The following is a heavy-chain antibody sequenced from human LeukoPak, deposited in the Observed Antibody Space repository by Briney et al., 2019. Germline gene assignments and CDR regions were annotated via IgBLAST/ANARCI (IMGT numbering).Heavy chain of an antibody. D-gene: IGHD2-2*02. J-gene: IGHJ4*02. V-gene: IGHV1-69*05. CDR3: AVSGYCSSTSCYTLYFDY. Sequence: WASVKVSCKASGGTFSSYAISWVRQAPGQGLEWMGGIIPIFGTANYAQKFQGRVTITTDESTSTAYMELSSLRSEDTAVYYCAVSGYCSSTSCYTLYFDYWGQGTLVTVSS. CDR1: GGTFSSYA. CDR2: IIPIFGTA.